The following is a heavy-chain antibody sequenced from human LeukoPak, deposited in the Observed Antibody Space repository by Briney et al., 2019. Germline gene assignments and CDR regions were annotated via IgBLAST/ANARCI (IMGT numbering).Heavy chain of an antibody. CDR2: TYTSGST. D-gene: IGHD1-7*01. CDR1: GGSISSVSYY. Sequence: SQTLSLTCPVPGGSISSVSYYWSWIRQPAGKGLEWIGRTYTSGSTNYNPSLKSRVTLSVDTSKNQFSLKLSSVTAADTAVYYCARDLDNWNYDWFDPWGQGTLVTVSS. CDR3: ARDLDNWNYDWFDP. V-gene: IGHV4-61*02. J-gene: IGHJ5*02.